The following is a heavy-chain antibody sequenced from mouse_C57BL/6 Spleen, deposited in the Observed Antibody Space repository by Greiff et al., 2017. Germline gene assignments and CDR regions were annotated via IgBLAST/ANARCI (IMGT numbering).Heavy chain of an antibody. CDR1: GYTFTSYW. CDR2: IDPSDSYT. CDR3: ARGGSVYYFDY. Sequence: VQLQQPGAELVMPGASVKLSCKASGYTFTSYWMHWVKQRPGQGLEWIGEIDPSDSYTNYNQKFKGKSTLTVDKSSSTAYMQLSSLTSEDSAVYYCARGGSVYYFDYWGQGTTLTVSS. J-gene: IGHJ2*01. V-gene: IGHV1-69*01. D-gene: IGHD1-1*01.